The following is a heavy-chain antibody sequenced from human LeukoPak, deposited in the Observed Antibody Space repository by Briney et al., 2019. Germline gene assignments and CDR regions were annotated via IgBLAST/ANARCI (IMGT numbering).Heavy chain of an antibody. D-gene: IGHD3-16*02. CDR1: GGSFSDYY. CDR2: INHGGST. CDR3: ARRLYQLSRYAFDI. J-gene: IGHJ3*02. V-gene: IGHV4-34*01. Sequence: PSETLSLTCAVYGGSFSDYYWTWIRQPPGKGLGWIGEINHGGSTNYSPSLKSRVTILVDTSKNQFSLKLNSVTAADTAVYYCARRLYQLSRYAFDIWGQGTMVTVSS.